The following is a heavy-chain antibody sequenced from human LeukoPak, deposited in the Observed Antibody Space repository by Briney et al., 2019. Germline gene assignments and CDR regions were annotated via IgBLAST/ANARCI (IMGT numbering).Heavy chain of an antibody. J-gene: IGHJ4*02. CDR1: GCTFTSYD. CDR2: MSPISGKT. V-gene: IGHV1-8*01. Sequence: GASVKVSCKASGCTFTSYDINWVRQATGQGLEWMGWMSPISGKTGYAQKFQGRVTMTRDTSISTAYMELSSLRSEDTAVYYCARESGDILVVPYYWGQGTLVTVSS. D-gene: IGHD2-2*01. CDR3: ARESGDILVVPYY.